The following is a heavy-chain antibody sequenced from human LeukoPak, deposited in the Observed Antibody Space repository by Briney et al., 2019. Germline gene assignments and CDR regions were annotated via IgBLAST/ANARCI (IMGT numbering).Heavy chain of an antibody. J-gene: IGHJ3*02. D-gene: IGHD6-6*01. V-gene: IGHV3-23*01. CDR3: AGDWPRTYSSSGRAFDI. CDR1: GFTFSSYG. Sequence: GGSLRLSCAASGFTFSSYGMSWVRQAPGKGLEWVSGISGSGGRTYYADFVKGRFTISRDNSKNTLYLQMNSLRAEDTAVYYCAGDWPRTYSSSGRAFDIWGQGTMVTVSS. CDR2: ISGSGGRT.